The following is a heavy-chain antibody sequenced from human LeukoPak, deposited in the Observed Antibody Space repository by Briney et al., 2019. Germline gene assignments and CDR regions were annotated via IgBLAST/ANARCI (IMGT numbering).Heavy chain of an antibody. CDR3: ASLYCSSTSCYGWFDP. Sequence: PSQTLSLTCTVSGGSISSGDYYWSWIRQPPGKGLEWIGYIYYSGSTYYNPSLKSRVTISVDTSKNQFSLKLSSVTAADTAVYYCASLYCSSTSCYGWFDPWGQGTLVTVPS. V-gene: IGHV4-30-4*01. D-gene: IGHD2-2*01. CDR2: IYYSGST. J-gene: IGHJ5*02. CDR1: GGSISSGDYY.